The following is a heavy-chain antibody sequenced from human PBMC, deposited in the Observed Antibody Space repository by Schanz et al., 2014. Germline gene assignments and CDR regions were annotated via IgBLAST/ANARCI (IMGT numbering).Heavy chain of an antibody. CDR3: VKDLQRELLRDDHYYGMDV. CDR1: GFTFSAYG. D-gene: IGHD1-26*01. CDR2: IWYDGNNK. V-gene: IGHV3-33*06. Sequence: VQLVESGGGVVQPGGSLRLSCAASGFTFSAYGMHWVRQAPGKGLEWVAVIWYDGNNKYYADSVKGRFTTSRDNSKNTMYLQMNSLRAEDTAVYYCVKDLQRELLRDDHYYGMDVWGQGTTVTVSS. J-gene: IGHJ6*02.